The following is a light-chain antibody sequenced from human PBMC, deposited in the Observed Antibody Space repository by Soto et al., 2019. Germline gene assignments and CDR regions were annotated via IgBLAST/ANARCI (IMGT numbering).Light chain of an antibody. CDR3: QQYDNWPPIT. CDR1: QSVSSN. CDR2: GAS. V-gene: IGKV3-15*01. J-gene: IGKJ5*01. Sequence: EIVMTQSPATLSVSPGERATLSCRAGQSVSSNLAWYQQKPGQAPRLLIYGASTRVAGIPARFSGSGSGTEFTLTISGLXSEDFAVYYCQQYDNWPPITFGQGTRLEIK.